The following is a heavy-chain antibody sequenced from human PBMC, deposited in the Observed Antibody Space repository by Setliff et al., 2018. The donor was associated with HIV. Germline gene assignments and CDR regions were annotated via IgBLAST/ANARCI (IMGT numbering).Heavy chain of an antibody. D-gene: IGHD1-26*01. V-gene: IGHV3-23*01. CDR2: ISGSGGAT. CDR1: GFTFSNYA. CDR3: AKDVSDIHLVGTTTDS. J-gene: IGHJ4*02. Sequence: GGSLRLSCAASGFTFSNYAMTWVRQAPGKGLEWVSSISGSGGATYYADSVKGRFTLSRDNSKKILYLQMNSLGVEDTALYFCAKDVSDIHLVGTTTDSWGQGALVTV.